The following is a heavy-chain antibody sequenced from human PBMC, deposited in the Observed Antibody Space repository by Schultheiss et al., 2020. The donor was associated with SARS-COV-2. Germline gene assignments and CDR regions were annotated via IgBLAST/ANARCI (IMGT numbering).Heavy chain of an antibody. CDR2: IKQDGSEK. D-gene: IGHD3-10*01. J-gene: IGHJ4*02. V-gene: IGHV3-30*02. CDR1: GFIFRDYA. Sequence: GGSLRLSCLVSGFIFRDYAMHWVRQAPGKGLEWVANIKQDGSEKYYADSVKGRFTISRDNSKNTLYLQMNSLRAEDTAVYYCAKEGYYGSGSYPDYWGQGTLVTVSS. CDR3: AKEGYYGSGSYPDY.